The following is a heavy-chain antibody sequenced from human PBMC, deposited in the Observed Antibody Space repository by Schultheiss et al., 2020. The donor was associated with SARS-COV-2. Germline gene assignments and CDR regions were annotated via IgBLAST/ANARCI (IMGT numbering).Heavy chain of an antibody. CDR3: ARDRGAMVSKFDY. Sequence: GESLKISCAASGFTVSSNYMSWVRQAPGKGLEWVSVIYSGGSTYYADSVKGRLTISRDNSKNTLYLQMNSLRAEDTAVYYCARDRGAMVSKFDYWGQGTLVTVSS. D-gene: IGHD5-18*01. CDR1: GFTVSSNY. J-gene: IGHJ4*02. V-gene: IGHV3-53*01. CDR2: IYSGGST.